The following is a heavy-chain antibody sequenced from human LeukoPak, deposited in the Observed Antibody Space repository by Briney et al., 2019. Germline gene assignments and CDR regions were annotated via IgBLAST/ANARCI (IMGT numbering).Heavy chain of an antibody. CDR2: ISAYNGNT. CDR1: GYTFTSYG. CDR3: ARDVLVLANRGVFDY. J-gene: IGHJ4*02. D-gene: IGHD3-10*01. Sequence: ASVKVSCKASGYTFTSYGISWVRQAPGQGLEWMGWISAYNGNTNYAQKVQGRVTMTTDTSTSTAYMELRSLRSDDTAVYYCARDVLVLANRGVFDYWGQGTLVTVSS. V-gene: IGHV1-18*01.